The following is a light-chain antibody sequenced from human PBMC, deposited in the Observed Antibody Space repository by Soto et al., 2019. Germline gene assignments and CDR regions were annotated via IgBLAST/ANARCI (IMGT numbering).Light chain of an antibody. V-gene: IGLV2-14*01. CDR3: SSYTSSSTLYV. CDR1: CSDVGGYNY. CDR2: EVS. Sequence: QSVLTQPASVSGSPGQSITISCIGTCSDVGGYNYVAWYQQHPGKAPKLMINEVSNRPSGVSNRFSGSKSGNTASLTISGLQAEDEADYYCSSYTSSSTLYVFGTGTKVTVL. J-gene: IGLJ1*01.